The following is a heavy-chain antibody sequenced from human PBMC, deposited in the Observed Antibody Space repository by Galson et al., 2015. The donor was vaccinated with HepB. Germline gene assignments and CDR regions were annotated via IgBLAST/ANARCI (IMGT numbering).Heavy chain of an antibody. V-gene: IGHV3-11*06. CDR1: GFTFSDYY. Sequence: SLRLSCAASGFTFSDYYMSWIRQAPGKGLEWLSYISSTGTYKNYADSVKGRFTISRDNAKNSMYLQMNKLRAEDTAVYYCSRVADADYGDHSHFDYWGQGTLVTVSS. CDR2: ISSTGTYK. D-gene: IGHD4-17*01. CDR3: SRVADADYGDHSHFDY. J-gene: IGHJ4*02.